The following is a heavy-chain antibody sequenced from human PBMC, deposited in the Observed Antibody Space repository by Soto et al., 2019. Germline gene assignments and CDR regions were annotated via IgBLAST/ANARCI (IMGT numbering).Heavy chain of an antibody. CDR3: ARQTYYYGSGSYPPDY. CDR2: IYYSGST. J-gene: IGHJ4*02. V-gene: IGHV4-39*01. D-gene: IGHD3-10*01. CDR1: GVSISSSSYY. Sequence: WETRSLTCSVSGVSISSSSYYWGWIRQPPGKGLEWIGSIYYSGSTYYNASLKSRVTISVDTSKNQFSLKLSSVTAADTAVYYCARQTYYYGSGSYPPDYCGEGTLVTVSS.